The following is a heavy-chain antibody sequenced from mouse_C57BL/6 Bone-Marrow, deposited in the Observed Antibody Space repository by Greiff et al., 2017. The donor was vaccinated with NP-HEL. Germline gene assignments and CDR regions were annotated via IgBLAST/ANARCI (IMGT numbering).Heavy chain of an antibody. CDR1: GYTFTDYN. CDR2: INPNNGGT. J-gene: IGHJ1*03. Sequence: VQLKESGPELVKPGVSVKIPCKASGYTFTDYNMDWVKQSHGKSLEWIGDINPNNGGTIYNQKFKGKATLTVDKSSSTAYMELRSLTSEDTAVYHCARSHNLPLGYFDVWGTGTTVTVSS. D-gene: IGHD1-2*01. V-gene: IGHV1-18*01. CDR3: ARSHNLPLGYFDV.